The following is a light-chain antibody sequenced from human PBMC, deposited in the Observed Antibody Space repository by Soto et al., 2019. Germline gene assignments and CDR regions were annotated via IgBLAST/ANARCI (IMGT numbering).Light chain of an antibody. CDR1: QGISSY. Sequence: DIQLTQSPSFLSASVGDRVTITCRASQGISSYLAWYQQKPGKAPKLLIYAAYTLQSGVPSRFSGSGSGTEFTLTISSLQPEDFATYYGQQLNSYPLTCGGGTKVEIK. CDR2: AAY. J-gene: IGKJ4*01. CDR3: QQLNSYPLT. V-gene: IGKV1-9*01.